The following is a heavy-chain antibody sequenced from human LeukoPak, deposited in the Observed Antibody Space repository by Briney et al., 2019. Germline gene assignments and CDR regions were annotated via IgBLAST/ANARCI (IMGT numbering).Heavy chain of an antibody. CDR2: MNPNSGNT. J-gene: IGHJ6*03. V-gene: IGHV1-8*03. Sequence: VASVKVSCKASGGTFSSYAINWVRQATGQGLEWMGWMNPNSGNTGYAQKFQGRVTITRNTSISTAYMELSSLRSEDTAVYYCARGMTFWSGSSYGGYYYYMDVWGKGTTVTVSS. CDR3: ARGMTFWSGSSYGGYYYYMDV. CDR1: GGTFSSYA. D-gene: IGHD3-3*01.